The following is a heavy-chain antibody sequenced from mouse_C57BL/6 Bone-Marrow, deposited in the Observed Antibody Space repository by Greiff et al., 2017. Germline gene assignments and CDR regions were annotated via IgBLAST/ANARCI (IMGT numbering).Heavy chain of an antibody. Sequence: EVKLVESGGGLVQPKGSLKLSCAASGFSFNTYAMNWVRQAPGKGLEWVARIRSKSNNYATYYADSVKDRFTISRDDSESMLYLQMNNLKTEDTAMYYCVRGHGRARDYWGQGTSVTVSS. V-gene: IGHV10-1*01. CDR3: VRGHGRARDY. CDR2: IRSKSNNYAT. J-gene: IGHJ4*01. CDR1: GFSFNTYA.